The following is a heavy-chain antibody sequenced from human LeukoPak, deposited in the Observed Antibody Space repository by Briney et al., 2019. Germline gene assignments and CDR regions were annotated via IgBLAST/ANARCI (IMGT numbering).Heavy chain of an antibody. D-gene: IGHD6-6*01. Sequence: GGSLRLSCAASGFDFSKYTMSWVRQAPGKGLEWVSSISSGSRRIHYADSMRGRFTISRDNAKSSVYLQMHNLRVEDTATYFCARVVLDHFWGRGTLVTVSS. CDR2: ISSGSRRI. V-gene: IGHV3-21*06. J-gene: IGHJ4*02. CDR3: ARVVLDHF. CDR1: GFDFSKYT.